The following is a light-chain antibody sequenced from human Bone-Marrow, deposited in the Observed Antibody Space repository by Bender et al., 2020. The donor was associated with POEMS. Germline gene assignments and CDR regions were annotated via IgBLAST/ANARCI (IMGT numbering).Light chain of an antibody. CDR3: SSYTSSRLYV. CDR2: DVS. V-gene: IGLV2-14*03. Sequence: QSALTQAASVSASPGQSITISCTGTSNDIGSYNYVSWYQQLPGEAPKLMIYDVSNRPSGISNRFSGSKSGNTASLTISGLQAEDEADYYCSSYTSSRLYVFGPGTRVTV. J-gene: IGLJ1*01. CDR1: SNDIGSYNY.